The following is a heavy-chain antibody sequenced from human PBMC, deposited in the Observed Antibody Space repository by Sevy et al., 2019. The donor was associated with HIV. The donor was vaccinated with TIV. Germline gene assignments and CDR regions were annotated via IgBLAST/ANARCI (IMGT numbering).Heavy chain of an antibody. V-gene: IGHV3-53*01. CDR2: IYSGGTT. J-gene: IGHJ4*02. CDR1: GFTFDYYW. Sequence: GGSLRLSCAASGFTFDYYWMNWVRQAPGKGLEWVSLIYSGGTTHYADSVKGRFTISRDHSKNTLYLQMNSLRAEDTAIYYCARDPPGIAATGGGWGQGTLVTVSS. CDR3: ARDPPGIAATGGG. D-gene: IGHD6-13*01.